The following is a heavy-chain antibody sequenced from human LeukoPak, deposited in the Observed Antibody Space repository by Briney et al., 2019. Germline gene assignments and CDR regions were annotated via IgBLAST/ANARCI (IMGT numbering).Heavy chain of an antibody. J-gene: IGHJ4*02. CDR3: ARAQTPRNYYYDSSGYYLDY. CDR2: IYSSGST. V-gene: IGHV4-4*07. Sequence: SETLSLTCTVSGGSISTYYWSWIRQPAGKGLEWIGRIYSSGSTNYNPSLKSRVTMSVDTSMNQFSLKLSSVTAADTAVYYCARAQTPRNYYYDSSGYYLDYWGQGTLVTVSS. CDR1: GGSISTYY. D-gene: IGHD3-22*01.